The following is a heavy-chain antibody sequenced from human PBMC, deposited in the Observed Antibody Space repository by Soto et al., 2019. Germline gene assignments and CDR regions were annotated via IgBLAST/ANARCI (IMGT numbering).Heavy chain of an antibody. D-gene: IGHD3-16*01. CDR2: INHSGST. CDR1: GGSFSGYY. J-gene: IGHJ4*02. V-gene: IGHV4-34*01. CDR3: ARGWGHLSDY. Sequence: QVQLQQWGAGLLKPSETLSLTCAVCGGSFSGYYWSWIRQPPGKGLEWIGEINHSGSTNYNPSLKSRVTISVDTSKNQFSLKLSSVTAADTAVYYCARGWGHLSDYWGQGTLVTVSS.